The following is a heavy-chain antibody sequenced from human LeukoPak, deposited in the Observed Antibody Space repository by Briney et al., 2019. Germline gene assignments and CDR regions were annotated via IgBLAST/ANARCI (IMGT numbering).Heavy chain of an antibody. CDR2: ISSSSSYI. CDR3: ARDNDVADFDY. D-gene: IGHD2-8*01. V-gene: IGHV3-21*01. Sequence: GGSLRLSCAASGFTFSSYSMNWVRQAPGKGLEWVSSISSSSSYIYYADSVKGRFTISRDNAKSPLYLQMHSLRAEDTAVYYCARDNDVADFDYWGQGTLVTVSS. CDR1: GFTFSSYS. J-gene: IGHJ4*02.